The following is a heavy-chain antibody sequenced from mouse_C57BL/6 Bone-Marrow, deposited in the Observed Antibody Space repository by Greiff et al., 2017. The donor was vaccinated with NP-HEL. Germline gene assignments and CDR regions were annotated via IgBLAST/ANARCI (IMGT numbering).Heavy chain of an antibody. Sequence: EVQVVESGGGLVKPGGSLKLSCAASGFTFSDYGMHWVRQAPEKGLEWVAYISSGSSTIYYADTVKGRFTISRDNAKNTLFLQMTSLRSEDTAMYYCARGLYYGSSYHYFDYWGKGTTLTVSS. J-gene: IGHJ2*01. V-gene: IGHV5-17*01. CDR1: GFTFSDYG. CDR3: ARGLYYGSSYHYFDY. CDR2: ISSGSSTI. D-gene: IGHD1-1*01.